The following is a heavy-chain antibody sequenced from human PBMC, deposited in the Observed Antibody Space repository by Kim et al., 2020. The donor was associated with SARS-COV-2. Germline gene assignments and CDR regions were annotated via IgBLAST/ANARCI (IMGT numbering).Heavy chain of an antibody. CDR3: ARGNYYESMSLSDYYNGMDV. Sequence: GGSLRLSCAASGLNFDSSAMNWVRQTPGKGLEWVAVNSYDGRNKYYADSVKGRFTISRDNSKSTLYPEMNSLRVEDTALYYCARGNYYESMSLSDYYNGMDVWGQGTTVTVSS. V-gene: IGHV3-30-3*01. CDR1: GLNFDSSA. J-gene: IGHJ6*02. CDR2: NSYDGRNK. D-gene: IGHD3-22*01.